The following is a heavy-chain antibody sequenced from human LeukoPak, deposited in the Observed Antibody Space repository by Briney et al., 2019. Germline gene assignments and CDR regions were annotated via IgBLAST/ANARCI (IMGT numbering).Heavy chain of an antibody. Sequence: GGSLTLSCAAPGFTFSNAWVTWVRQAPGKGLEWVGRIKSIASGATIDNAAPVRGRFTVSRDDSKNMVYLHMNSLKTDDTAVYYCATTVATIAGMDHWGQGALVTVSS. D-gene: IGHD5-24*01. CDR3: ATTVATIAGMDH. CDR1: GFTFSNAW. J-gene: IGHJ4*02. CDR2: IKSIASGATI. V-gene: IGHV3-15*01.